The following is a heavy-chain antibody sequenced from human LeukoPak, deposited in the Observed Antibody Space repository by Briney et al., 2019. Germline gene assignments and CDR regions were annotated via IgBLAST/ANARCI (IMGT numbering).Heavy chain of an antibody. V-gene: IGHV3-15*01. Sequence: DPGGSLRLSCAASGITFTSAWMMWVRQAPGKGLEWVGRIKSKIDGWTTDYAAPVKERFTISRDDSKNLLFLQMNSLKTEDTAVYYCSTPLVHGAQPVYWGQGTLVIVSS. CDR2: IKSKIDGWTT. CDR3: STPLVHGAQPVY. D-gene: IGHD4/OR15-4a*01. CDR1: GITFTSAW. J-gene: IGHJ4*02.